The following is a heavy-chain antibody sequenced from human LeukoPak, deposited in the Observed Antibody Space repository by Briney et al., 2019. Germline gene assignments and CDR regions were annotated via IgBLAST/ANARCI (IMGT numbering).Heavy chain of an antibody. V-gene: IGHV1-69*13. CDR1: GGTFSSYT. J-gene: IGHJ6*03. D-gene: IGHD1-26*01. CDR3: ARDVGATKFYYMDV. Sequence: GASVKVSCKASGGTFSSYTISWVRQAPGQGLEWMGGIIPIFGTANYAQKFQGRVTITADESTSTAYMELSSLRSEDTAVYYCARDVGATKFYYMDVWGKGTTVTISS. CDR2: IIPIFGTA.